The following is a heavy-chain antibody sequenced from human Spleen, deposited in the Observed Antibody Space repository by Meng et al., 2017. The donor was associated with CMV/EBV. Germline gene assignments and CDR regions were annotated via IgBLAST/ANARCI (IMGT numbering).Heavy chain of an antibody. CDR1: GYTFTSYG. J-gene: IGHJ2*01. Sequence: ASVKVSCKASGYTFTSYGISWVRQAPGQGLEWMGWISAYNGNTNYAQKLQGRVTMTTDTSTSTAYMELRSLRSEDTAVYYCARGKAGNSGSGYFDLWGRGSLVTVSS. CDR2: ISAYNGNT. V-gene: IGHV1-18*01. D-gene: IGHD4-23*01. CDR3: ARGKAGNSGSGYFDL.